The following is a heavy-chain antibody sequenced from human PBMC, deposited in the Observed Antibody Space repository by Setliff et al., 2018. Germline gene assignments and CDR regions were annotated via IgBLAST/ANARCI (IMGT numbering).Heavy chain of an antibody. D-gene: IGHD1-26*01. V-gene: IGHV3-30*02. CDR2: IRYDGSNK. CDR3: MNWDGAF. J-gene: IGHJ4*02. Sequence: GGSLRLSCAASGFTFSSYAMHWVRQAPGKGLEWVAFIRYDGSNKYYADSVKGRFTISRDNSKNTLYLQMNSLRAEDTAVYYCMNWDGAFWGRGTLVTVSS. CDR1: GFTFSSYA.